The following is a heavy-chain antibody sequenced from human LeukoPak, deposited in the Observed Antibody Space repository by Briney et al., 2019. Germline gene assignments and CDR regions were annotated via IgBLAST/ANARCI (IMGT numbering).Heavy chain of an antibody. D-gene: IGHD6-6*01. V-gene: IGHV3-74*01. CDR2: INTDGSST. CDR3: ARDSWQLAVIDY. Sequence: GGSLRLSCAASGFTFSDYWMHWVRQAPGKGLVWVSRINTDGSSTSYADSVKGRFTISRDNAKNTLYLQMNSLRAEDTAVYYCARDSWQLAVIDYWGQGTLVTVSS. CDR1: GFTFSDYW. J-gene: IGHJ4*02.